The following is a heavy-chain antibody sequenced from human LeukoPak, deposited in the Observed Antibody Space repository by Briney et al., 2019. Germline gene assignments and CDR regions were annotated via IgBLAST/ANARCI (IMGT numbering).Heavy chain of an antibody. D-gene: IGHD3-10*01. CDR2: IYSGGST. CDR1: GFTVSSNY. Sequence: GGSLRLSCAASGFTVSSNYMSWVRQAPGRGLEWVSVIYSGGSTYYADSVKGRFTISRDNSKNTLYLQMNSLRSEDTAVYYCARGITMVRGAVVGYWGQGTLVTVSS. J-gene: IGHJ4*02. CDR3: ARGITMVRGAVVGY. V-gene: IGHV3-53*05.